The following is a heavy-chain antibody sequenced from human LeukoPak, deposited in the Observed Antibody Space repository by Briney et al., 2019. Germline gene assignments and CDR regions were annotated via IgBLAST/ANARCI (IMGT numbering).Heavy chain of an antibody. CDR3: ASKSSMAAPASRYYYYYYMDV. Sequence: SETLSLTCTVSGGSISSYYWSWIRQPPGKGLEWIGYIYYSGSTNYNPSLKSRVTKSVDTSKNQFSLKLSSVTAADTAVYYCASKSSMAAPASRYYYYYYMDVWGKGTTVTVSS. D-gene: IGHD6-6*01. V-gene: IGHV4-59*01. J-gene: IGHJ6*03. CDR2: IYYSGST. CDR1: GGSISSYY.